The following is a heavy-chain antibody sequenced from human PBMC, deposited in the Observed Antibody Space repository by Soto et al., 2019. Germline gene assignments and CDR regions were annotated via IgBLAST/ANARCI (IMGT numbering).Heavy chain of an antibody. V-gene: IGHV3-30-3*02. CDR2: ISYDGDNK. CDR3: AEGTTTSAFSAMDV. D-gene: IGHD1-1*01. J-gene: IGHJ6*02. CDR1: GFTFSYHA. Sequence: QVQLVESGGGVVQPGRSLRLSCAASGFTFSYHALNWVRQAPGKGLEWVAVISYDGDNKYIAESVKGRFTISRDNSKNTVSLQMNSLRAEDTAMYFCAEGTTTSAFSAMDVWGQGTTVTVSS.